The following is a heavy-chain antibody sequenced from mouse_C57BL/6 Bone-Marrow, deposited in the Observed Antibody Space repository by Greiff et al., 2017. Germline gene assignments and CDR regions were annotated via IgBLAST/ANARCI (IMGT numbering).Heavy chain of an antibody. CDR1: GYTFTDYE. CDR3: TRGDYGSSPLRYLDV. Sequence: VQLQQSGAELVRPGASVTLSCKASGYTFTDYEMHWVKQTPVHGLEWIGAIDPETGGTAYNQKFKGKAILTADKSSSTAYMELRSLTSEDSAVYYCTRGDYGSSPLRYLDVWGTGTTVTVAS. D-gene: IGHD1-1*01. CDR2: IDPETGGT. J-gene: IGHJ1*03. V-gene: IGHV1-15*01.